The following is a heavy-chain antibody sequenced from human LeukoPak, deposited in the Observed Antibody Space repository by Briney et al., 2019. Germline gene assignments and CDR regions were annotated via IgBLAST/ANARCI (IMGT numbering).Heavy chain of an antibody. CDR2: IHYRGST. V-gene: IGHV4-31*03. D-gene: IGHD6-6*01. CDR3: ARVGGSSSVDY. Sequence: SETLSLTCTVSGGSINSSDYYWSWIRQHPGKGLEWIGYIHYRGSTYYNPSLKSRVTISVDTSKNQFSLKLSSVTAADTAVYYCARVGGSSSVDYWGQGTLVTVSS. CDR1: GGSINSSDYY. J-gene: IGHJ4*02.